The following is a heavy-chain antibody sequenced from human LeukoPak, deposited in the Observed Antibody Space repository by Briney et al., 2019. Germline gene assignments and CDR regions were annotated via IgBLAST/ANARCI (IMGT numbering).Heavy chain of an antibody. CDR2: ISGSGGST. CDR1: GFTFSSYA. Sequence: PGGSLRLSCAASGFTFSSYAMSWVRQAPGKGLEWVSAISGSGGSTYYADSVKGRFTISRDNSKNTLYLQMNSLRDEDTAVYYCAKNDGYSGYSDYWGQGTLVTVSS. V-gene: IGHV3-23*01. J-gene: IGHJ4*02. CDR3: AKNDGYSGYSDY. D-gene: IGHD5-12*01.